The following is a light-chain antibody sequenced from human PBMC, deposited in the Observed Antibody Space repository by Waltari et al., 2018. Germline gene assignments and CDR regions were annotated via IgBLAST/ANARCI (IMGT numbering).Light chain of an antibody. CDR2: WAS. Sequence: DIVMTQSPDSLAVSLGERATINCKSSQSILYSSNNKNYLAWYQQKPGQPPELLIYWASTRESGVPDRFSGSGSGTDFTITISSLQAEDVAVYYCQQYYSTPQTFGQGTKVEIK. CDR1: QSILYSSNNKNY. J-gene: IGKJ1*01. V-gene: IGKV4-1*01. CDR3: QQYYSTPQT.